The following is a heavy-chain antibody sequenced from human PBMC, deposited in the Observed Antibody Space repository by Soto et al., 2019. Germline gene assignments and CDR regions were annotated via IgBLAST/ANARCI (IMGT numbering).Heavy chain of an antibody. J-gene: IGHJ6*02. CDR3: ARATTVVEGPHYYYYGMDV. D-gene: IGHD4-17*01. V-gene: IGHV1-69*01. CDR2: IIPIFGTA. Sequence: QVQLVQSGAEVKKPGSSVKVSCKASGGTFSSYAISWVRQAPGQGLEWMGGIIPIFGTANYAQKFQGRVTITADESTSTAYIELSSLRSEDTAVYYCARATTVVEGPHYYYYGMDVWGQGTTVTVSS. CDR1: GGTFSSYA.